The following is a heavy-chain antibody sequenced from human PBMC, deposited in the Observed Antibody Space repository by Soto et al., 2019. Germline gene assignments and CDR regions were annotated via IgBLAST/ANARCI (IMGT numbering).Heavy chain of an antibody. CDR3: ASGLSGDKVDQ. D-gene: IGHD2-21*01. CDR2: IYDSGNT. V-gene: IGHV4-30-4*01. CDR1: GGSISDGAYY. J-gene: IGHJ4*02. Sequence: QVQLQESGPGLVKPSQTLSLTCTVSGGSISDGAYYWSWIRQPPGKGLEWIGHIYDSGNTYNNPSRTSRLTISVDTSKNLFSLNLNSVTAPDTAVYYCASGLSGDKVDQWGQGTLVTVSS.